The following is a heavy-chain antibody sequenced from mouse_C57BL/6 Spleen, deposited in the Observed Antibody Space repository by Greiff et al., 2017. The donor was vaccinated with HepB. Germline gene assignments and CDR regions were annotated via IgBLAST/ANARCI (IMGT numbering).Heavy chain of an antibody. CDR1: GYTFTSYW. J-gene: IGHJ4*01. CDR2: IDPNSGGT. Sequence: QVQLQQPGAELVKPGASVKLSCKASGYTFTSYWMHWVKQRPGRGLEWIGRIDPNSGGTKYNEKFKSKATLTVDKPSSTAYMQLSSLTAEDSAVYYCAKSYDYDVPYAMDYWGQGTSVTVSS. V-gene: IGHV1-72*01. CDR3: AKSYDYDVPYAMDY. D-gene: IGHD2-4*01.